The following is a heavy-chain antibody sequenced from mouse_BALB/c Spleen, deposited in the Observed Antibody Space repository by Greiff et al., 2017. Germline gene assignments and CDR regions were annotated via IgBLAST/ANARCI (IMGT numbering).Heavy chain of an antibody. V-gene: IGHV1-69*02. D-gene: IGHD4-1*01. CDR1: GYTFTSYW. CDR3: TSLGGNGFAY. Sequence: QVQLQQPGAELVRPGASVKLSCKASGYTFTSYWINWVKQRPGQGLEWIGNIYPSDSYTNYNQKFKDKATLTVDKSSSTAYMQLSSPTSEDSAVYYCTSLGGNGFAYWGQGTLVTVSA. J-gene: IGHJ3*01. CDR2: IYPSDSYT.